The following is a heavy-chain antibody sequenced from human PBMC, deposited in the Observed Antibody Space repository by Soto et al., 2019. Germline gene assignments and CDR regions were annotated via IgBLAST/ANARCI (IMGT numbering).Heavy chain of an antibody. J-gene: IGHJ1*01. Sequence: SETLSLTCDVSGDSISTRSYYWGWIRQPPGKGLEWIASIYYSGATYYNPSLQGRVTISVDTSNNRFPLTLSSLTAADTAVYFWGRLAYSRDLHTWGQGSLVTVSS. CDR2: IYYSGAT. CDR1: GDSISTRSYY. V-gene: IGHV4-39*02. CDR3: GRLAYSRDLHT. D-gene: IGHD6-13*01.